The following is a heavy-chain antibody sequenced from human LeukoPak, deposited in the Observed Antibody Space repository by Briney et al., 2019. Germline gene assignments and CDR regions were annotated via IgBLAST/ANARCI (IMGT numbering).Heavy chain of an antibody. CDR1: AFTFSNYE. CDR3: GVRGVIGIGGFDY. V-gene: IGHV3-48*03. J-gene: IGHJ4*02. Sequence: GGSLRLSCAASAFTFSNYEVNWVRQAPGKGLQWVSYINSLGTTIWHADSVKGRFIVSRDNTQKSLYLQMNSLRAEDTAVYYCGVRGVIGIGGFDYWGQGTLVTVSS. CDR2: INSLGTTI. D-gene: IGHD3-10*01.